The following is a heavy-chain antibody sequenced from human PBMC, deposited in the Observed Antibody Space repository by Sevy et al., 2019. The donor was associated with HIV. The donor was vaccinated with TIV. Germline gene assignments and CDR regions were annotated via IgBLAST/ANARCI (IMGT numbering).Heavy chain of an antibody. V-gene: IGHV3-23*01. CDR3: TKKSYGSGTYTWFDP. D-gene: IGHD3-10*01. CDR2: ISGSGSSS. CDR1: GFTFADYA. Sequence: GGSLRFSCVGSGFTFADYAMTWVRQAPGKGPEWVSSISGSGSSSKNADSVKGRFTISRDNSKNTLYLQMNSLRAEDTAVYFCTKKSYGSGTYTWFDPWGQGTLVTVSS. J-gene: IGHJ5*02.